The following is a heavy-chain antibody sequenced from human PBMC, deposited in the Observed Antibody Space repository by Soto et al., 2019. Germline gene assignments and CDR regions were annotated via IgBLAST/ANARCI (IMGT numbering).Heavy chain of an antibody. D-gene: IGHD4-17*01. V-gene: IGHV2-5*02. CDR1: GFSRSTSGLG. J-gene: IGHJ3*02. Sequence: QITLKASGPTLAKPTQPLTLTCTFSGFSRSTSGLGVGWIRQPPGKALEWLALIYWDDDKRYSPSLKSRLTITKDTSKSQVVLTMTNMDPVDTATYYCAHSTVPDAFDIWGQGTMLTVSS. CDR2: IYWDDDK. CDR3: AHSTVPDAFDI.